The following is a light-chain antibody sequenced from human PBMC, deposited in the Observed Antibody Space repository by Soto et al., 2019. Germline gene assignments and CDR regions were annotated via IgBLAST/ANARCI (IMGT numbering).Light chain of an antibody. Sequence: EIVLTQSPGTLSFSPGERATLSCRASQSVSSSYLAWYQQKPGQAPRLLIYGASSRATGIPDRFIGSGSGTDFTLTISRLEPEDFAVYYCQQYGSSPWTFGQGTKVEIK. CDR2: GAS. CDR1: QSVSSSY. V-gene: IGKV3-20*01. CDR3: QQYGSSPWT. J-gene: IGKJ1*01.